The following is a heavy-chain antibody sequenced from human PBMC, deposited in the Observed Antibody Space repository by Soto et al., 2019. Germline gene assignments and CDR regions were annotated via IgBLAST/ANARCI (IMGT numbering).Heavy chain of an antibody. D-gene: IGHD1-7*01. CDR2: IYRTGST. CDR1: GGSFTSNNW. CDR3: ASRDPGTSVDY. Sequence: SETLSLTCAVSGGSFTSNNWWTWVRQPPGQGLEWIGEIYRTGSTNYNPSLKGRVTISLDKSENQFSLKVTSLTAADTAVYYCASRDPGTSVDYWGQGTLVTVSS. J-gene: IGHJ4*02. V-gene: IGHV4-4*02.